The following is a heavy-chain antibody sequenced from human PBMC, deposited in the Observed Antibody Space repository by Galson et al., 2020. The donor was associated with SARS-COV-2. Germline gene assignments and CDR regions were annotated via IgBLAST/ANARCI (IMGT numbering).Heavy chain of an antibody. J-gene: IGHJ6*03. CDR3: ARRKYYNYDMDV. CDR2: ISYTGST. Sequence: SETLSLPCTVPGGSISTSSDYWGWIRQPPGKGLEWIGTISYTGSTYYNPSLKSRVFISVDTSKNQFSLTLRSVTAADTGVYYCARRKYYNYDMDVWGKGTTVTISS. CDR1: GGSISTSSDY. V-gene: IGHV4-39*01.